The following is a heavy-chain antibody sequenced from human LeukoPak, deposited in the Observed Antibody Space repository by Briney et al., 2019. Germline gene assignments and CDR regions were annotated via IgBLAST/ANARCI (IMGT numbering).Heavy chain of an antibody. V-gene: IGHV1-69*13. D-gene: IGHD2-2*02. J-gene: IGHJ5*02. Sequence: ASVKVSCKASRGTFSSYAISWVRQAPGQGLEWTGGIIPILGTANYAQKFQGRVTITADEFTSTAYMELSSLRSEDTAVYYCARDRPGRYCSSTRCYMASPFDPWGQGTLVTVSS. CDR3: ARDRPGRYCSSTRCYMASPFDP. CDR1: RGTFSSYA. CDR2: IIPILGTA.